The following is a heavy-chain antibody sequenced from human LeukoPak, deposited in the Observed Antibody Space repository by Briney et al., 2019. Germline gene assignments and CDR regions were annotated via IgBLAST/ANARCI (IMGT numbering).Heavy chain of an antibody. CDR3: AKDPPFGSAVEADAFDI. CDR1: GFTFSSYW. Sequence: GGSLRLSCAASGFTFSSYWMHWVRQAPGKGLEWVSAISGSGGSTYYADSVKGRFTISRDNSKNTLYLQMNSLRAEDTAVYYCAKDPPFGSAVEADAFDIWGQGTMVTVSS. CDR2: ISGSGGST. V-gene: IGHV3-23*01. D-gene: IGHD6-19*01. J-gene: IGHJ3*02.